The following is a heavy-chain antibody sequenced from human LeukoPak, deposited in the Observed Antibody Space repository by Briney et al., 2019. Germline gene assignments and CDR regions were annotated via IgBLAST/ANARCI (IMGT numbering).Heavy chain of an antibody. Sequence: GGSLTLSCAASGFTISSYGMSWVRQAPGKGLEWVSAISGSGGTTYYADSVKGRFTISRDQSKNTLYLQMNSLRAEDTAVYYCAKMYGGTYIENWGQGTLVTVSA. J-gene: IGHJ4*02. D-gene: IGHD1-26*01. CDR3: AKMYGGTYIEN. CDR2: ISGSGGTT. V-gene: IGHV3-23*01. CDR1: GFTISSYG.